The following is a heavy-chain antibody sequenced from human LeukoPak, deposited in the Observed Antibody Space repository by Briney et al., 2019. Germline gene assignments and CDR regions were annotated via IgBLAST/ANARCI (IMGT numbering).Heavy chain of an antibody. CDR2: IKEDGSKE. J-gene: IGHJ4*02. Sequence: GGSLRLSCAASGFTLSKYWMSWVRQAPGKGLEWLADIKEDGSKEYFVDSVKGRFTISRDNTKNSVYLQMNSLRAEDTAVYYCARGFGDSSGWYNDYWGQGTLVIVSS. CDR3: ARGFGDSSGWYNDY. CDR1: GFTLSKYW. D-gene: IGHD6-19*01. V-gene: IGHV3-7*01.